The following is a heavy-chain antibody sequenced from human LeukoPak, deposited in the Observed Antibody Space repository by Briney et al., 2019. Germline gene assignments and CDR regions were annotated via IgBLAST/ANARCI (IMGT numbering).Heavy chain of an antibody. CDR3: ARDAQWLVPEGYYYYMDV. J-gene: IGHJ6*03. V-gene: IGHV3-21*01. CDR1: GFTFSRYN. Sequence: GGSLRLSCAGSGFTFSRYNLNWFRQAPGKGLERVSSISGRSNHIFYAGSVKGRFTISRDNAKNSLYLQMDSLGAEDTAVYYCARDAQWLVPEGYYYYMDVWGKGTTVTVSS. CDR2: ISGRSNHI. D-gene: IGHD6-19*01.